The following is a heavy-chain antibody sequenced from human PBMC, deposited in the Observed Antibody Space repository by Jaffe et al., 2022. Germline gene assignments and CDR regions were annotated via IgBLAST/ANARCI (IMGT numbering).Heavy chain of an antibody. Sequence: QVQLVESGGGVVQPGGSLRLSCAASGFTFSSYGMHWVRLAPGKGLEWVAFIRSDGSDKYYADSVKGRLTISRDNSKNTLYLQMNSLRVEDTAVYYCAKGFGRYCNGGVCYTHYFDYWGQGTLVTVSS. J-gene: IGHJ4*02. CDR2: IRSDGSDK. D-gene: IGHD2-8*02. V-gene: IGHV3-30*02. CDR3: AKGFGRYCNGGVCYTHYFDY. CDR1: GFTFSSYG.